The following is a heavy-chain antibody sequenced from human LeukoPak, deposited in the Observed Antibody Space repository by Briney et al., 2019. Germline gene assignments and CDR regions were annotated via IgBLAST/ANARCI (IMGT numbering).Heavy chain of an antibody. CDR3: ARMKTMIFTLGAFDI. D-gene: IGHD3-22*01. J-gene: IGHJ3*02. V-gene: IGHV5-51*01. CDR1: GYSFTSYW. Sequence: GESLTISCNGSGYSFTSYWIAWVRQMPGQGLEWMGTIFPGDSDTRYSPSFQGQVTISADKSISTAYMQWSSLKVSDTAMYYCARMKTMIFTLGAFDIWGQGTMVTVSS. CDR2: IFPGDSDT.